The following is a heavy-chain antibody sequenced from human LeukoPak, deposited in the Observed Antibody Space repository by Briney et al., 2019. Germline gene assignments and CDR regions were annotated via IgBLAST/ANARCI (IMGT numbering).Heavy chain of an antibody. CDR2: IWYDGSNK. CDR1: GFTFSSYG. J-gene: IGHJ4*02. D-gene: IGHD5-18*01. Sequence: PGGSLRLSCAASGFTFSSYGMHWVRQAPGKGLEWVAVIWYDGSNKYYADSVKGRFTISRDNAKNSLYLQMNSLRAEDTAVYYCARAPLTYNYGFDYWGQGTLVTVSS. CDR3: ARAPLTYNYGFDY. V-gene: IGHV3-33*01.